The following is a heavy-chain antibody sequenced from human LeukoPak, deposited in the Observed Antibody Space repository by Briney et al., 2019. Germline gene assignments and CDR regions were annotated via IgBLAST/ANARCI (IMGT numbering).Heavy chain of an antibody. CDR3: ARDRYSSGWYGDFDC. D-gene: IGHD6-19*01. J-gene: IGHJ4*02. CDR1: GFTFNSYA. Sequence: PGRSLRLSCAASGFTFNSYAMHWVRQAPGKGLEWVAVISSDGSNNHYADSVKGRFTISRDNSKNTLYLQVNSLRAEDTAVYYCARDRYSSGWYGDFDCWGQGTLVTVSS. V-gene: IGHV3-30-3*01. CDR2: ISSDGSNN.